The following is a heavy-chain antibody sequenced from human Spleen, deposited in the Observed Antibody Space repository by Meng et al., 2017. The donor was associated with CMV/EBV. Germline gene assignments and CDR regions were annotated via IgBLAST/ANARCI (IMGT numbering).Heavy chain of an antibody. CDR1: GFTFSSYW. V-gene: IGHV3-7*03. Sequence: GGSLRLSCAASGFTFSSYWMSWVRQAPGKGLEWVANIKQDGSEKYYVDSVKGRFTISRDNSKNSLYLQMNSLRNEDTALYHCAKDAPGVSFLNGMDVWGQGTTVTVSS. D-gene: IGHD4-23*01. CDR2: IKQDGSEK. J-gene: IGHJ6*02. CDR3: AKDAPGVSFLNGMDV.